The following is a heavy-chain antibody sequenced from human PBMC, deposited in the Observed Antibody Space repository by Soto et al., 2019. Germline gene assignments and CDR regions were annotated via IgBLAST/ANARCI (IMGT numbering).Heavy chain of an antibody. CDR2: INHSGST. CDR3: ARAIYGSGSLPFDY. J-gene: IGHJ4*02. CDR1: GGSFSGYY. D-gene: IGHD3-10*01. Sequence: TLSLTCAVYGGSFSGYYWSWIRQPPGKGLEWIGEINHSGSTNYNPSLKSRVTISVDTSKNQFSLKLSSVTAADTAVYYCARAIYGSGSLPFDYWGQGTLVTVSS. V-gene: IGHV4-34*01.